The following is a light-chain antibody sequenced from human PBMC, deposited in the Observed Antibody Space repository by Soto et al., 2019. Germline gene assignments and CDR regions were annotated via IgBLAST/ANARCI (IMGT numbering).Light chain of an antibody. CDR2: DES. CDR1: QSVSSD. CDR3: QRRSNWSPYT. J-gene: IGKJ2*01. Sequence: EIVLTQSPATLSLSPGERATLSCRASQSVSSDLAWCQQKPGQAPRLLIYDESYRPTGSPARFRGCGSGTGCTLAVSSPEPEDFAFYYWQRRSNWSPYTFGQGTKLEIK. V-gene: IGKV3-11*01.